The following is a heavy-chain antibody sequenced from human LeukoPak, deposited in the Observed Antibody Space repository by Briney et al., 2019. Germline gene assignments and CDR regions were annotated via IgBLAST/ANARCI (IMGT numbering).Heavy chain of an antibody. V-gene: IGHV3-30*02. CDR3: AKIDVAEYAFDI. J-gene: IGHJ3*02. CDR1: GFTFSSYG. CDR2: IRYDGSNK. D-gene: IGHD6-13*01. Sequence: GGSLRLSCAASGFTFSSYGMHWVRQAPGKGLEWVAFIRYDGSNKYYADSVKGRFTISRDNSKNTLYLQMNSLRAEDTAVYYCAKIDVAEYAFDIWGQGTMVTVSS.